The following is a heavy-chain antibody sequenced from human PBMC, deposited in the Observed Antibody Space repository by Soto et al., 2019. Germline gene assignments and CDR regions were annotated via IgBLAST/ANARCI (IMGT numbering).Heavy chain of an antibody. CDR1: GFTFSSYG. CDR3: AKDGDSSGYYQGAIDY. V-gene: IGHV3-30*18. Sequence: QVQLVESGGGVVQPGRSLRLSCAASGFTFSSYGMHWVRQAPGKGLEWVAVISYDGSNKYYADSVKGQFTISRDNSKSTLCLQMNSLRAEDTAVYYCAKDGDSSGYYQGAIDYWGQGTLVTVSS. D-gene: IGHD3-22*01. CDR2: ISYDGSNK. J-gene: IGHJ4*02.